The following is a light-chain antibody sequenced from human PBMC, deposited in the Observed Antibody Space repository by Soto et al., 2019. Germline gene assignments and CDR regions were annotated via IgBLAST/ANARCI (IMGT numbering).Light chain of an antibody. CDR1: SSNIGSNF. CDR3: AAWDDSLSGYV. J-gene: IGLJ1*01. Sequence: QSVLTQPPSASGTPGQRVTISCSGSSSNIGSNFVYWYQQLPGTAPKLLIYRSNQLPSGVPDRFSGSKSGTSASLAISGLRSEDEADYYCAAWDDSLSGYVFGTGTKLTVL. V-gene: IGLV1-47*01. CDR2: RSN.